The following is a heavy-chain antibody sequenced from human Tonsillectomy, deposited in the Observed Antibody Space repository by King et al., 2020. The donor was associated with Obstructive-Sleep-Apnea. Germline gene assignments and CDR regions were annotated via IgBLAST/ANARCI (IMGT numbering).Heavy chain of an antibody. Sequence: QLQESGPGLVKPSETLSLTCTVSGGSITTSSYYWGWVRQPPGKGLEWVGGIYYSGSTYFHPSLQSRVTISVDTSKNQFSLRPSSVTAADTAVYYCARVGGDWYFDLWGRGTLVTVSS. V-gene: IGHV4-39*07. D-gene: IGHD2-15*01. CDR1: GGSITTSSYY. J-gene: IGHJ2*01. CDR3: ARVGGDWYFDL. CDR2: IYYSGST.